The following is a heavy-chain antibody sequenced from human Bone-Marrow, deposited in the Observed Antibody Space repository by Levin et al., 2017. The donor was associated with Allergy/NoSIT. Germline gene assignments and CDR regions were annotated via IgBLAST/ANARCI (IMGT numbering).Heavy chain of an antibody. V-gene: IGHV4-61*01. CDR3: AKGGFCSGGSCPTSFED. J-gene: IGHJ4*02. CDR1: GVSVSSTSPY. D-gene: IGHD2-15*01. CDR2: TFASGST. Sequence: PSETLSLTCIVSGVSVSSTSPYWSWIRQPPGKGLEWIGYTFASGSTNYSPSFTSRVTISVDTSNNQFSLKLTSVTAADTAVYFCAKGGFCSGGSCPTSFEDWGPGTLVTVSS.